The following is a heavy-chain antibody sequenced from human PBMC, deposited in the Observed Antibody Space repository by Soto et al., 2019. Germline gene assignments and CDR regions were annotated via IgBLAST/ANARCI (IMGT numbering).Heavy chain of an antibody. CDR3: ARHSGYDYYYYYYGMDV. J-gene: IGHJ6*02. D-gene: IGHD5-12*01. V-gene: IGHV1-69*13. CDR2: IIPIFGTA. Sequence: ASVKVSCKASGDTFSSYAISWVRQAPGQGLEWMGGIIPIFGTANYAQKFQGRVTITADESTSTAYMELSSLRSEDTAVYYCARHSGYDYYYYYYGMDVWGQGTTVTVSS. CDR1: GDTFSSYA.